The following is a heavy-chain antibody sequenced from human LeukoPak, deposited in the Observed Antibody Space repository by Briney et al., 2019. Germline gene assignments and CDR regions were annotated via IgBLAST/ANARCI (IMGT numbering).Heavy chain of an antibody. D-gene: IGHD1-26*01. J-gene: IGHJ4*02. Sequence: GGSLRLSCTASGFTFGDYAMSWFRQAPGKGLEWVAFIRSKTYDGTTEYAASMKGRFTISRDDSKSIAYLQMNSLKTEDTALYYCTRTESGTYKGGFDYWGQGTLVTVSS. V-gene: IGHV3-49*03. CDR3: TRTESGTYKGGFDY. CDR2: IRSKTYDGTT. CDR1: GFTFGDYA.